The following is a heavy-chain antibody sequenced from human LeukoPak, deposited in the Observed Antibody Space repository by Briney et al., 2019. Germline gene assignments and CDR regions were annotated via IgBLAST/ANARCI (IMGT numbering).Heavy chain of an antibody. CDR1: GGSISPYY. V-gene: IGHV4-59*01. CDR2: IYYSGST. Sequence: SETLSLTCSVSGGSISPYYWSWIRQPPGKGLEWIGHIYYSGSTNYNPSLKSRVTISVDTSKNQFSLKLSSVTPADTAVYYCARDSGYYYFDSGGQGTLVTVSS. J-gene: IGHJ4*02. CDR3: ARDSGYYYFDS. D-gene: IGHD3-22*01.